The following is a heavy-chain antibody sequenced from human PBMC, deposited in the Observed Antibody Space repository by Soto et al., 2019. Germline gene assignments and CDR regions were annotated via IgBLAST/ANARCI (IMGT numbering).Heavy chain of an antibody. CDR1: GYTFSAFW. CDR2: IDPRDSYS. D-gene: IGHD3-3*01. CDR3: ARLPRGFCHKPTGQHYLGRAV. V-gene: IGHV5-10-1*01. Sequence: GESLKISCQASGYTFSAFWITWVRQMPGKGLEWMATIDPRDSYSNYSLSFQGHVTISADKSIGSAYLHWSTLEASDTAIYYCARLPRGFCHKPTGQHYLGRAVGGKGTTLPVP. J-gene: IGHJ6*04.